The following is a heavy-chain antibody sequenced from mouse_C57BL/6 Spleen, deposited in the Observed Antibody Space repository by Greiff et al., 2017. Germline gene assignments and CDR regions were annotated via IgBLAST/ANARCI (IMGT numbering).Heavy chain of an antibody. D-gene: IGHD2-4*01. CDR1: GYSITSGYY. Sequence: EVQLVESGPGLVKPSQSLSLTCSVTGYSITSGYYWNWIRQFPGNKLEWMGYISYDGSNNYNPSLKNRISITRDTSKNQFFLKLNSVTTEDTATYYCARCYYDYDDSWFAYWGQGTLVTVSA. V-gene: IGHV3-6*01. J-gene: IGHJ3*01. CDR3: ARCYYDYDDSWFAY. CDR2: ISYDGSN.